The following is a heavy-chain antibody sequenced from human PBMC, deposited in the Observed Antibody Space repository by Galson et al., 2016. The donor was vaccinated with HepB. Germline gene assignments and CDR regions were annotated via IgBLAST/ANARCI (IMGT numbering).Heavy chain of an antibody. V-gene: IGHV1-18*01. J-gene: IGHJ4*02. CDR3: ARDVQFRFDY. D-gene: IGHD4-11*01. CDR2: ISANSGNT. Sequence: ISWVRQAPGQGLEWLGWISANSGNTIYGQKFQDRVTMTRDTSASTVYMDLRSLRSDDTAVYYCARDVQFRFDYWGQGTLVTVSS.